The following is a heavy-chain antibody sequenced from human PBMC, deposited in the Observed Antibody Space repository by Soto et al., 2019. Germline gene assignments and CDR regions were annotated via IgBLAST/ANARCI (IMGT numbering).Heavy chain of an antibody. J-gene: IGHJ4*02. CDR1: GFTFSSYA. Sequence: GGSLRLSCAASGFTFSSYAMSWVRQAPGKGLEWVSAISGSGGSTYYADSVKGRFTISRDNSKNTLYLQTNSLRAEDTAIYYCAKDLTSGQWLVRGFDYWGQGTLVTVSS. V-gene: IGHV3-23*01. D-gene: IGHD6-19*01. CDR2: ISGSGGST. CDR3: AKDLTSGQWLVRGFDY.